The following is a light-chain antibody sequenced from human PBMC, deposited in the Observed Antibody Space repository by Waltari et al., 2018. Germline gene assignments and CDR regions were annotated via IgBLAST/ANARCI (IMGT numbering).Light chain of an antibody. V-gene: IGKV1-39*01. CDR2: AAY. CDR1: QSISSY. Sequence: DIQMTQSPSSLSASVGDRVTITCRASQSISSYFTWYQQKTGKAPKLLIYAAYSLKSGGPSRFSCIGSWTDFTLTSSSLQPEDFATYYCQQSYSTPVTFGQGTKLEIK. CDR3: QQSYSTPVT. J-gene: IGKJ2*01.